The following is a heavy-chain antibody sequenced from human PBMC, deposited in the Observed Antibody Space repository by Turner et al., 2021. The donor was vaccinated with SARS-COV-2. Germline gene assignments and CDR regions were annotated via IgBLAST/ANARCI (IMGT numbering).Heavy chain of an antibody. D-gene: IGHD3-10*01. Sequence: HVELQQSGPGLMKRSQTPPVTCATSGVSAPRNSVTWNWIRQSPSRGLGWLGRTYYRSKWYYDYEVSVNSRITIITDTYETQFSLHLISVTPEDTAVYYCAGDSTYYPSGGREVYGLDVWGQGTTVIVSS. V-gene: IGHV6-1*01. J-gene: IGHJ6*02. CDR2: TYYRSKWYY. CDR1: GVSAPRNSVT. CDR3: AGDSTYYPSGGREVYGLDV.